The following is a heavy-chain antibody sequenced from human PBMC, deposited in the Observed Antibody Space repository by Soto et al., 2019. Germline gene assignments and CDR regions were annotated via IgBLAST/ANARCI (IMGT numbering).Heavy chain of an antibody. D-gene: IGHD1-26*01. CDR3: TTGGQWQILIDY. V-gene: IGHV3-15*01. J-gene: IGHJ4*02. CDR2: IKSKTDGGTT. CDR1: GFTFSNAW. Sequence: EVQLVESGGGLVEPGGSLRLSCAASGFTFSNAWMSWVRQAPGKGLEWVGRIKSKTDGGTTDYAAPVKGRFTISRDDSKNTLYLQMNTLKTEDTAVYYCTTGGQWQILIDYCGQGTLVTVSS.